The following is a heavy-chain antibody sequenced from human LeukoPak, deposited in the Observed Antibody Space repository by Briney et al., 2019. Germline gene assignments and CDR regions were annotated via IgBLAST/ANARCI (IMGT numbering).Heavy chain of an antibody. CDR1: GYSISSGFY. J-gene: IGHJ6*03. CDR3: ARGRVSSSTWYSTYYYYFYMDV. V-gene: IGHV4-38-2*02. Sequence: SETLSLTCTVSGYSISSGFYWGWIRQPPGKGLEWIGSIYHSGSTHYNSSLKSRVTISVDTSKNQLSLKLSSVTAADTAVYYCARGRVSSSTWYSTYYYYFYMDVWGKGTTVTVSS. CDR2: IYHSGST. D-gene: IGHD4-11*01.